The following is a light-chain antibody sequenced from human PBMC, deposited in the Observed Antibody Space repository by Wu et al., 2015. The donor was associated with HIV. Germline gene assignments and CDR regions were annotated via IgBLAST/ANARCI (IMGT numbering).Light chain of an antibody. CDR2: DAS. CDR3: QQYYKWPPLT. V-gene: IGKV3-15*01. Sequence: EIVMTQSPATMSVSLGERATLSCRASQNIYNNLAWYQQKRGQAPRLLIYDASIRATGVPARFSGSGSGTEFILTISSPQSEDFAAYYCQQYYKWPPLTFGGGTRVEI. J-gene: IGKJ4*01. CDR1: QNIYNN.